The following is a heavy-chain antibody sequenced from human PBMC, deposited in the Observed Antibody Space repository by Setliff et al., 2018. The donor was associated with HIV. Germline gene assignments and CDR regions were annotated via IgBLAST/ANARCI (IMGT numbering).Heavy chain of an antibody. D-gene: IGHD2-15*01. CDR2: IKPDGSEK. V-gene: IGHV3-7*01. Sequence: GGSLRLSCAASGFTSGFTFSTFWMSWVRQAPGKGLEWVANIKPDGSEKYYVDSVKGRFTISRDNAKNSLYLQMNSLRAEDTAVYYCARDATRGGDMDVWAKGTTVTVSS. J-gene: IGHJ6*03. CDR1: GFTSGFTFSTFW. CDR3: ARDATRGGDMDV.